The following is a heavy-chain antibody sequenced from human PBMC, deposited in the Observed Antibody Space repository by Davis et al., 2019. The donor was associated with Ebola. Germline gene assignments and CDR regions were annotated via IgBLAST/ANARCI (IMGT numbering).Heavy chain of an antibody. CDR2: IYPGDSDT. D-gene: IGHD3-10*02. J-gene: IGHJ5*02. V-gene: IGHV5-51*01. CDR3: ARRGSTMFNWFDP. Sequence: GESLKISCKGSGYSFTSYWIGWVRQLPGKGLEWMGIIYPGDSDTRYSPSFQGQVTISADKSISTAYLQWSSLKASDTAMYYCARRGSTMFNWFDPWGQGTLVTVSS. CDR1: GYSFTSYW.